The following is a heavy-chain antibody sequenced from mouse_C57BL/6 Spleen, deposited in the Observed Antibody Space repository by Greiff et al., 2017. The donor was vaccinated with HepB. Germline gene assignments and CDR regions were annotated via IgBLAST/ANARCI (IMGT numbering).Heavy chain of an antibody. Sequence: QVQLQQPGAELVKPGASVKMSCKASGYTFTSYWITWVKQRPGQGLEWIGDIYPGSGSTNYNEKFKSKATLTVDTSSSTAYMQLSSLTSEDSAVYYCARYYGSRRAWFAYWGQGTLVTVSA. CDR3: ARYYGSRRAWFAY. J-gene: IGHJ3*01. V-gene: IGHV1-55*01. CDR2: IYPGSGST. CDR1: GYTFTSYW. D-gene: IGHD1-1*01.